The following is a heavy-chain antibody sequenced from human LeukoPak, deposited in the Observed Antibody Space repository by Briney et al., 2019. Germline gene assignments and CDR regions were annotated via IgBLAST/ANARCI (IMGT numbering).Heavy chain of an antibody. V-gene: IGHV3-11*01. CDR3: AKGLSTDGWYGPVYDY. J-gene: IGHJ4*02. CDR2: IGTSSSRI. D-gene: IGHD6-19*01. Sequence: PGGSLRLSCAAPGFTFSDYYMSWIRQAPGKGLEWVSYIGTSSSRIYYADSVKGRFTISRDNAKNSLYLQMNGLRAEDTAVYYCAKGLSTDGWYGPVYDYWGQGTLVTVSS. CDR1: GFTFSDYY.